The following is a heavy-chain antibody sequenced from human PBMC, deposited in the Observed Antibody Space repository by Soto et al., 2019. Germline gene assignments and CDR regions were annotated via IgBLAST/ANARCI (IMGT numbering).Heavy chain of an antibody. J-gene: IGHJ4*02. V-gene: IGHV3-66*01. CDR2: IYSGSNT. Sequence: GSRVRSEASSGFSVSTNYMSLVRQAPGKGLEWVSVIYSGSNTNYADSVKGRFTISRDNSKNTLYLQMNSLRAEDTAVYYCARGYRVVGAYGAGTSFDYWAQGTLVTVSS. CDR3: ARGYRVVGAYGAGTSFDY. CDR1: GFSVSTNY. D-gene: IGHD2-15*01.